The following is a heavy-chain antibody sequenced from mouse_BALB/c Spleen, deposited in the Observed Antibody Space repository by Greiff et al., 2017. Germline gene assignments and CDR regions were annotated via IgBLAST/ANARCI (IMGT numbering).Heavy chain of an antibody. J-gene: IGHJ4*01. V-gene: IGHV1S135*01. CDR3: ARWAGRDAMDY. CDR1: GYSFTGYN. Sequence: VQLQQSGTVLARPGASVKMSCKASGYSFTGYNMNWVKQSNGKSLEWIGNIDPYYGGTSYNQKFKGKATLTVDKSSSTAYMQLKSLTSEDSAVYYCARWAGRDAMDYWGQGTSVTVSS. CDR2: IDPYYGGT. D-gene: IGHD3-3*01.